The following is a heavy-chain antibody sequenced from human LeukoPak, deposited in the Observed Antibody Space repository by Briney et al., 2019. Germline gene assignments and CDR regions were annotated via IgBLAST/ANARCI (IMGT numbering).Heavy chain of an antibody. CDR2: ISYDGSNK. D-gene: IGHD6-13*01. V-gene: IGHV3-30-3*01. Sequence: GGSLRLSCAASGFTFSSYAMHWVRQAPGKGLEWVALISYDGSNKYCADSVKGRFTISRDNSKNTLYLQMNSLRAEDTAMYYCARDRAAAAYDAFDIWGQGTMVTVSS. CDR3: ARDRAAAAYDAFDI. CDR1: GFTFSSYA. J-gene: IGHJ3*02.